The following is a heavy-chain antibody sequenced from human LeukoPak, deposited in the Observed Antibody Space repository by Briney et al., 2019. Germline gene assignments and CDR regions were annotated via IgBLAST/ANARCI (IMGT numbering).Heavy chain of an antibody. D-gene: IGHD2-15*01. CDR3: RVGAALDY. V-gene: IGHV3-33*01. J-gene: IGHJ4*02. CDR1: GFAFNTYA. Sequence: GGSLRLSCAASGFAFNTYAMHWVRQAPGKGLEWVTLIWHDGSHKFYIDSVRGRSTISRDNSRNTVYLQMNGLRAEDTAVYCARVGAALDYWGQGTLVTVSS. CDR2: IWHDGSHK.